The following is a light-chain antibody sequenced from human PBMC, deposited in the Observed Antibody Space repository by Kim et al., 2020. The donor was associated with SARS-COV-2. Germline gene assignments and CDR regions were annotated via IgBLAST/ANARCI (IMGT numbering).Light chain of an antibody. CDR2: EVS. CDR1: SSDDGGYNY. J-gene: IGLJ2*01. V-gene: IGLV2-8*01. Sequence: GQSVTISCTGTSSDDGGYNYVSWYQQHPGKAPKLMIYEVSKRPSGVPDRFSGSKSGNTASLTVSGLQAEDEADYYCSSYAGSNDVVFGGGTQLTVL. CDR3: SSYAGSNDVV.